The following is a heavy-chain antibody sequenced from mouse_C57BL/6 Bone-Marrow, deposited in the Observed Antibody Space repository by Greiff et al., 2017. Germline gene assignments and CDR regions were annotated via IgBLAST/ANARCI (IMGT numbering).Heavy chain of an antibody. Sequence: EVMLVESGGGLVQPGESLKLSCESNEYEFPSHDMSWVRKTPEKRLELVAAINSDGGSTYYPDTMERRLIISRGKTKQTLYLQMSSLRAEDTALYYCARQRGSQSPFDYWGQGTTLTVSA. CDR1: EYEFPSHD. V-gene: IGHV5-2*01. J-gene: IGHJ2*01. CDR3: ARQRGSQSPFDY. CDR2: INSDGGST.